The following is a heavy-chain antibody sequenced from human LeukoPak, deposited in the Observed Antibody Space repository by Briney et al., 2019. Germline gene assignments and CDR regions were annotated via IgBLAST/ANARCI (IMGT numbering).Heavy chain of an antibody. CDR2: IYSSGST. D-gene: IGHD2-2*01. CDR3: ARDSRGFNWFDP. J-gene: IGHJ5*02. Sequence: PSETLSLTCTVSGGSISTYYWTWIRQPAGKGLEWIGRIYSSGSTNYNPSLKSRLTMTVDTSKNQFSLKLSSVTAADTAVYYCARDSRGFNWFDPWGQGTLVTVSS. V-gene: IGHV4-4*07. CDR1: GGSISTYY.